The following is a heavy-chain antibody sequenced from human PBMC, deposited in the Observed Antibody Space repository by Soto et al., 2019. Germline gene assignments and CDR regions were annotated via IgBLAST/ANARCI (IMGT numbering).Heavy chain of an antibody. CDR2: IYHSGKT. V-gene: IGHV4-38-2*01. CDR1: AYSMRSGYY. D-gene: IGHD6-25*01. J-gene: IGHJ4*02. Sequence: SETLSLTCAVSAYSMRSGYYWGCIRQPPGEGLQWIGNIYHSGKTYYNPSLKSRVSVSLDTSKNQFSLNLTSVTAADTAVYYCARAAATHFDNWGQGLLVTVSS. CDR3: ARAAATHFDN.